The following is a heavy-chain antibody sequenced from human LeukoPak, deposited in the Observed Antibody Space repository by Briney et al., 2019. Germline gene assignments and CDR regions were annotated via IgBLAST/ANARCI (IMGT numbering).Heavy chain of an antibody. CDR3: ARGSGSATVTPFDL. Sequence: NRWESLSLTCTASGGSISCYYWSWIRQPPGKGLEWIAYISYSGRTNYNPSLKSRVPISLDTAKHQLSLNLSSVTPAATAVYYCARGSGSATVTPFDLWGPGTMVTVSS. D-gene: IGHD4-17*01. V-gene: IGHV4-59*01. CDR1: GGSISCYY. J-gene: IGHJ3*01. CDR2: ISYSGRT.